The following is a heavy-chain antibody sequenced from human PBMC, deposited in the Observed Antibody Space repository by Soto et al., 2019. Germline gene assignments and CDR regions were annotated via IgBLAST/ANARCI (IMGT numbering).Heavy chain of an antibody. CDR1: GGSFSGYY. Sequence: QVQLQQWGAGLLKPSETLSLTCAVYGGSFSGYYWSWIRQPPGKGLEWIGEINHSGSTNYNPSLKSRVTISVDTSKNQFSLKLSSVTPADTAVYYCARIQLSGWYRTYYFDYWGQGTLVTVSS. J-gene: IGHJ4*02. CDR3: ARIQLSGWYRTYYFDY. D-gene: IGHD6-19*01. CDR2: INHSGST. V-gene: IGHV4-34*01.